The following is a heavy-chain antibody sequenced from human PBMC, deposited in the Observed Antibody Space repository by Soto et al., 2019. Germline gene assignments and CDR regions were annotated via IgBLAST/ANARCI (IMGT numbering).Heavy chain of an antibody. CDR3: ARARRGPLDV. D-gene: IGHD5-12*01. V-gene: IGHV3-48*03. CDR1: VFTCSSYE. CDR2: ISGSGSNI. J-gene: IGHJ6*02. Sequence: PWWSLRLSCSASVFTCSSYEMKWFRQAPGKGLEWVSYISGSGSNIYYPDSVKGRFTISRDNAKSSLYLQMNSLRAEDTAVYYCARARRGPLDVWGQGTTVTVSS.